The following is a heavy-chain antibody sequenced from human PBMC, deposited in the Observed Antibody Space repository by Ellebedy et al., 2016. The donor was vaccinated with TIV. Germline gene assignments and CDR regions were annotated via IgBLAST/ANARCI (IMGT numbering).Heavy chain of an antibody. CDR1: GYTFSSYSNYG. Sequence: AASVKVSCKASGYTFSSYSNYGINWVRQAPGRGLQWMGRISPYTGKTNYAPMFQGRLTMTTDTSTSIVYIELRTLGSDDTAVYYCARDWHDVVTGFFYYWGQGTLITVSS. D-gene: IGHD3-9*01. J-gene: IGHJ4*02. CDR3: ARDWHDVVTGFFYY. CDR2: ISPYTGKT. V-gene: IGHV1-18*01.